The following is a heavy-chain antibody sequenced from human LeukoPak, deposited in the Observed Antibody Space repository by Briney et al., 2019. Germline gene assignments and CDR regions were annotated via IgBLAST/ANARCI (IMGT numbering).Heavy chain of an antibody. V-gene: IGHV4-34*01. CDR3: ARGKGYSYGYGWFDP. CDR1: GGSFSGYY. D-gene: IGHD5-18*01. J-gene: IGHJ5*02. Sequence: SETLSLTCAVYGGSFSGYYWSRIRQPPGKGLEWIGEINHSGSTNYNPSLKSRVTISVDTSKNQFSLKLSSVTAADTAVYYCARGKGYSYGYGWFDPWGQGTLVTVSS. CDR2: INHSGST.